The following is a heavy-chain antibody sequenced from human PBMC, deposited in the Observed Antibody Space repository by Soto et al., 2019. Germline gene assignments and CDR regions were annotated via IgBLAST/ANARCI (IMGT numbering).Heavy chain of an antibody. CDR1: GFTFSSYA. CDR3: AKDNYYDSSLVPFDY. D-gene: IGHD3-22*01. Sequence: HPGGSLRLSCAASGFTFSSYAMSWVRQAPGKGLEWVSAISGSGGSTYYADSVKGRFTISRDNSKNTLYLQMNSLRAEDTAVYYCAKDNYYDSSLVPFDYWRQGTLVTVS. CDR2: ISGSGGST. J-gene: IGHJ4*02. V-gene: IGHV3-23*01.